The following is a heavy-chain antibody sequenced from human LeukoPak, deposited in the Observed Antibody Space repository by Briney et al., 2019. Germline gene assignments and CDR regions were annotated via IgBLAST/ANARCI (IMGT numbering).Heavy chain of an antibody. Sequence: GGSLRLSCVASGFTFTSDAMNWVRQAPGKGLEWVSSTVSRGTTQYADSVKGRFTVSRDTSKNTLYLQMNSLRADDTAVYYCAKCSTSAYTTGWCDWIDPWGQGTLVTVSS. CDR1: GFTFTSDA. J-gene: IGHJ5*02. CDR3: AKCSTSAYTTGWCDWIDP. D-gene: IGHD6-19*01. CDR2: TVSRGTT. V-gene: IGHV3-23*01.